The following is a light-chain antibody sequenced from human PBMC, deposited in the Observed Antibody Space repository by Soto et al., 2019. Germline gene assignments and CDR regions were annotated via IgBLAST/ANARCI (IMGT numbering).Light chain of an antibody. CDR3: QQDNNWPPIT. Sequence: ERVMTQSPATLSVSPGERATLSFRSSQSVSTNLAWYQQKPGQSPRLLIYGASTRATGIPARFSGSGSGTEFTLTISSLQSEDFAVYYCQQDNNWPPITFGQGTRLEIK. CDR2: GAS. CDR1: QSVSTN. V-gene: IGKV3-15*01. J-gene: IGKJ5*01.